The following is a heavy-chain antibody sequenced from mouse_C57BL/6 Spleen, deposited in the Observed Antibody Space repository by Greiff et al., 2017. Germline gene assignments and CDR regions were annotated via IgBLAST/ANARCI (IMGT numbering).Heavy chain of an antibody. Sequence: EVQLVESGGDLVKPGGSLKLSCAASGFTFSSYGMSWVRQTPDKRLEWVATISSGGSYTYYPDSVKGRFTIYRDNAKNTLYLQMSSLKSEDTAMYYCARQHYGSSPWYFDVWGTGTTVTVSS. V-gene: IGHV5-6*01. CDR3: ARQHYGSSPWYFDV. J-gene: IGHJ1*03. CDR1: GFTFSSYG. D-gene: IGHD1-1*01. CDR2: ISSGGSYT.